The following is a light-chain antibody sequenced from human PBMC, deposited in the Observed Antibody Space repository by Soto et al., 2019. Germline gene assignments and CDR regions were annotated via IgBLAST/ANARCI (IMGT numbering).Light chain of an antibody. CDR3: CSYARDSTTYV. CDR1: SGDVGIYDL. CDR2: EGS. V-gene: IGLV2-23*01. Sequence: QSALTQPASVSGSPGQSITFSCTGTSGDVGIYDLVSWYQQHPGKAPKLMIYEGSKRPSGVSNRFSGSKSGDTASLTISGLQAEDEADYYCCSYARDSTTYVFGTGTKLTVL. J-gene: IGLJ1*01.